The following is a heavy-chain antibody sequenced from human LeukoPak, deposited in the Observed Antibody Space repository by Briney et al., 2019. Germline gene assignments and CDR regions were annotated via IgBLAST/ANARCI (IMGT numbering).Heavy chain of an antibody. D-gene: IGHD4-17*01. CDR3: ARDRGDYGFDY. CDR1: GGSISSGTYY. CDR2: IYYSGST. J-gene: IGHJ4*02. Sequence: PSETLSLTCTVSGGSISSGTYYWSWIRQHPGKGLEWIGCIYYSGSTYYNPSLKSRVTISVDTSKNQFSLRLRSMTAADTAVYYCARDRGDYGFDYWGQGTLVTVSS. V-gene: IGHV4-31*03.